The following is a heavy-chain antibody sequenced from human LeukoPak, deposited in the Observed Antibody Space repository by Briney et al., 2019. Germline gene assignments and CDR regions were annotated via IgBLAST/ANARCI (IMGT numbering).Heavy chain of an antibody. Sequence: GGSLRLSCAGSGFSVSNYYMSWVRQAPGKGLEWVSLIRDSGETFYADSVKGRFTISRDNSKNTMYLQMKRLRVEDTAVYSCGRDRAVTQDWVEFDPWGQGTLVTVSS. CDR3: GRDRAVTQDWVEFDP. V-gene: IGHV3-66*03. CDR1: GFSVSNYY. D-gene: IGHD4-17*01. CDR2: IRDSGET. J-gene: IGHJ5*02.